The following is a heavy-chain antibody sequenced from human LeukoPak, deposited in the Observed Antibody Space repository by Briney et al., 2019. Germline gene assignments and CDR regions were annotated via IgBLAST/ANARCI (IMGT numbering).Heavy chain of an antibody. CDR2: ISGSGGST. CDR1: GFTFSSYA. D-gene: IGHD3-22*01. V-gene: IGHV3-23*01. CDR3: ARGNHSSGYSLDY. Sequence: GGSLRLSCAASGFTFSSYAMSWVRQAPGKGLEWVSAISGSGGSTYYADSVKGRFTISRDTSKNTLYLQMNSLRAEDTAVYYCARGNHSSGYSLDYWGQGTLVTVSS. J-gene: IGHJ4*02.